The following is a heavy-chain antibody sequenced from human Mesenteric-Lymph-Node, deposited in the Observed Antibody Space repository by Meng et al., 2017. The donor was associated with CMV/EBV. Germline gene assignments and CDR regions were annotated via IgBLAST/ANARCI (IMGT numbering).Heavy chain of an antibody. V-gene: IGHV3-7*01. CDR2: IKPDGSEK. CDR3: AAGNYFND. CDR1: GLSFSGYG. J-gene: IGHJ4*02. Sequence: GGSLRLSCAAAGLSSGLSFSGYGMHWVRQAPGKGLECVVNIKPDGSEKYYVDSVKGRFTVSRDNAKNSLFLQMNSLRVDDTAVYYCAAGNYFNDWGQGTLVTVSS.